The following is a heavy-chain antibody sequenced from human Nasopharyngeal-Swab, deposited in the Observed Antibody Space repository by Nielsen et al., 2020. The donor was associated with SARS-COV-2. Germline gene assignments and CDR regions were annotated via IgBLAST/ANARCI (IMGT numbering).Heavy chain of an antibody. Sequence: GESLKISCAASGFTFSSYWMSWVRQAPGKGLEWVANIKQDGSEKYYVDSVKGRFTISRDNAKNSLYLQMNSLRAEDTAVYYCAKDPYYYDSSGYLDAFDIWGQGTMVTVSS. CDR2: IKQDGSEK. D-gene: IGHD3-22*01. CDR3: AKDPYYYDSSGYLDAFDI. CDR1: GFTFSSYW. J-gene: IGHJ3*02. V-gene: IGHV3-7*03.